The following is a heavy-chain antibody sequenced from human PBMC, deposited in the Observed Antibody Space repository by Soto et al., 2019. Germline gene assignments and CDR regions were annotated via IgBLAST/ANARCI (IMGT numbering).Heavy chain of an antibody. CDR1: GYTFTSYG. Sequence: ASVKVSCKASGYTFTSYGISWVRQAPGQGLEWMGWISSYNGNTNYAQKVQGRVTLTTDTSTSTAYMELRSLRSDDTAIYYCARDPHEFWTSYWFDPWGQGTPVTVSS. CDR2: ISSYNGNT. D-gene: IGHD3-3*01. J-gene: IGHJ5*02. CDR3: ARDPHEFWTSYWFDP. V-gene: IGHV1-18*04.